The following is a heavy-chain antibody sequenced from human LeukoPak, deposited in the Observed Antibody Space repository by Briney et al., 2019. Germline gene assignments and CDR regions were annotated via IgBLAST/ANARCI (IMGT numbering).Heavy chain of an antibody. CDR3: AAGTAADY. Sequence: KPGGSLRLSCVVSGIPFGDYYMNWIRQAPGKGLEWISYISSSSSYTDYADSVEGRFTISRDNAKNSLYLQMDSLTVDDTAVYYCAAGTAADYWGQGTLVTVSS. V-gene: IGHV3-11*03. D-gene: IGHD6-13*01. CDR2: ISSSSSYT. J-gene: IGHJ4*02. CDR1: GIPFGDYY.